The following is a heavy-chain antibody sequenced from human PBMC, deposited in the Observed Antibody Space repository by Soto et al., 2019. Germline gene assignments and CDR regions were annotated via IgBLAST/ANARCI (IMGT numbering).Heavy chain of an antibody. V-gene: IGHV3-23*01. J-gene: IGHJ6*02. CDR2: ISGSGGST. D-gene: IGHD2-21*02. Sequence: HPGGSLRLSCAASGFTFSSYAMSWVRQAPGKGLEWVSAISGSGGSTYYADSVKGRFTISRDNSKNTLYLQMNSLRAEDTAVYYCASGGNSRGGIYYYGMDVWGQGTTVTVS. CDR3: ASGGNSRGGIYYYGMDV. CDR1: GFTFSSYA.